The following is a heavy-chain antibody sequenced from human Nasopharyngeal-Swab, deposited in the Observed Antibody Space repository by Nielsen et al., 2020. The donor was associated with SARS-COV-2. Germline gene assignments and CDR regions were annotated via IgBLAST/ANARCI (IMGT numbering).Heavy chain of an antibody. V-gene: IGHV2-5*02. Sequence: PGKALEWLALVHWDDEKRYSPSLKSRLTITKDTSKNQVVLTMTNVDPVDTATYYCARGYQLIRGFDYWGQGTLVSLL. J-gene: IGHJ4*02. CDR2: VHWDDEK. CDR3: ARGYQLIRGFDY. D-gene: IGHD2-2*01.